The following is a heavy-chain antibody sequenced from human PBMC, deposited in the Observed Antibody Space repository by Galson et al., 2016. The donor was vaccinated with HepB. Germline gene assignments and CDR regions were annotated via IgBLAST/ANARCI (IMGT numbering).Heavy chain of an antibody. Sequence: SLRLSCAVSGLTFNIQYMSWVRQAPGKGLEWVANIEKDGSEENYVDSVKGRFTISRDNAKNSAYLQMNNVRAEDTAIYYCVAGAGWLPDYRGQGTLVSVSS. J-gene: IGHJ4*02. V-gene: IGHV3-7*03. CDR3: VAGAGWLPDY. D-gene: IGHD6-19*01. CDR2: IEKDGSEE. CDR1: GLTFNIQY.